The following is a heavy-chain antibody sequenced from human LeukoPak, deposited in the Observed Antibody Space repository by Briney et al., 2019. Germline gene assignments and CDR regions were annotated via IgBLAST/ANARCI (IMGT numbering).Heavy chain of an antibody. CDR2: ISSSSSYI. V-gene: IGHV3-21*01. D-gene: IGHD6-19*01. CDR3: ARGGGYSSGWDYYFDY. CDR1: GFTFSSYS. J-gene: IGHJ4*02. Sequence: PGGSLRLSCAASGFTFSSYSMNWVRQAPGRGLEWVSSISSSSSYIYYADSVKGRFTISRDNAKNSLYLQMNSLRAEDTAVYYCARGGGYSSGWDYYFDYWGQGTLVTVSS.